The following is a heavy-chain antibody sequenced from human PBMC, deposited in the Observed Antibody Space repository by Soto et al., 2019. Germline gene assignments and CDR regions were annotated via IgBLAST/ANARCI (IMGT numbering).Heavy chain of an antibody. J-gene: IGHJ3*01. V-gene: IGHV3-74*01. CDR1: GFTFSSYW. D-gene: IGHD5-12*01. Sequence: EVQLVESGGGLVQPGGSLRLSCAASGFTFSSYWMHWVRQAPGKGLVWVSHINTDGSSTNYADSVKGRFTISRDTATNTLYLQMNSLRAEDTAVYSCAQDSGHDSDALDFWGQGTVVTVSS. CDR3: AQDSGHDSDALDF. CDR2: INTDGSST.